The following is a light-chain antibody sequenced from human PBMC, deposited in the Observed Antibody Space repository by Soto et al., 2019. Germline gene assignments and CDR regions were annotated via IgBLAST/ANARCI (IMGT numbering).Light chain of an antibody. CDR1: SRDLGRSNC. V-gene: IGLV2-11*01. Sequence: QSALTQPRSVSGSPGQSVTISCTGTSRDLGRSNCVSWYQQHPGKAPRLIIYDVSQRPSGVPDRFSASKVGNTASLTISWLQAEDEADYHCCSYVGGYSFVFFGGGTKVTVL. CDR2: DVS. CDR3: CSYVGGYSFVF. J-gene: IGLJ2*01.